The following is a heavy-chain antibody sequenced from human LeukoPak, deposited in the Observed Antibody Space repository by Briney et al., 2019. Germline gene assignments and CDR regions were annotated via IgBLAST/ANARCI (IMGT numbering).Heavy chain of an antibody. J-gene: IGHJ4*02. V-gene: IGHV4-34*01. CDR2: IYHSGST. CDR1: GGSISGYY. D-gene: IGHD2-8*01. Sequence: SETLSLTCTVSGGSISGYYWSWIRQPPEKGLEWIGEIYHSGSTNYNPSLKSRVTISVDKSKNQLSLKLSSVTAADTAVYYCARLMAPSYATPGDYWGQGTLVTVSS. CDR3: ARLMAPSYATPGDY.